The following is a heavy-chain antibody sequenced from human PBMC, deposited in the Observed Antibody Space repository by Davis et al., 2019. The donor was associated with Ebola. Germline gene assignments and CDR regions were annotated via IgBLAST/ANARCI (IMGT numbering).Heavy chain of an antibody. D-gene: IGHD6-13*01. Sequence: MPSETLSLTCTVSGGSISSYYWTWIRQPPGKGLEWIGYILYSGSTNYNPSLKSRVTISVDTSRNQFSLKLSSVTAADTAVYYCAALPWQQLANYGMDVWGQGTTVTVSS. CDR3: AALPWQQLANYGMDV. J-gene: IGHJ6*02. V-gene: IGHV4-59*01. CDR2: ILYSGST. CDR1: GGSISSYY.